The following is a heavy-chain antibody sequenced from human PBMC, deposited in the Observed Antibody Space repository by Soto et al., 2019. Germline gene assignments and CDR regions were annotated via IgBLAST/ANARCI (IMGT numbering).Heavy chain of an antibody. CDR3: ARETDPVYWFAP. J-gene: IGHJ5*02. V-gene: IGHV1-69*04. CDR1: GGTFSSYT. CDR2: IIPILGIA. Sequence: SVKVSCKASGGTFSSYTISWVRQAPGQGLEWMGRIIPILGIANYAQKFQGRVTITADKSTSTAYMELSSLRSEDTAVYYCARETDPVYWFAPWGQGTLVTVSS. D-gene: IGHD3-16*01.